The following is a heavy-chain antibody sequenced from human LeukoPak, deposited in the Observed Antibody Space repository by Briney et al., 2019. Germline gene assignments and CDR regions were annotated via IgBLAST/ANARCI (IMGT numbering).Heavy chain of an antibody. J-gene: IGHJ4*02. CDR3: ARDVGSHDGPFDY. CDR1: GFNFKNYW. V-gene: IGHV3-33*08. D-gene: IGHD1-26*01. CDR2: IWYDGSNK. Sequence: GGSLRLSCAASGFNFKNYWMHWVRQAPGKGLEWVAVIWYDGSNKYHADSVRGRFTISRDNSKNTLYLHVSSLRVEDTAVYYCARDVGSHDGPFDYWGQGTLVTVPS.